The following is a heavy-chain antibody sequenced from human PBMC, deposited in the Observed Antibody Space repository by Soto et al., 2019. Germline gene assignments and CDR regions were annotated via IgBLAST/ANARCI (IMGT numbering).Heavy chain of an antibody. CDR3: AADTYYYDSSGFWFDP. D-gene: IGHD3-22*01. V-gene: IGHV1-58*01. J-gene: IGHJ5*02. CDR2: IVVGSGNT. Sequence: ASVKVSCKASGFNFTSSAVQWVRQARGQRLEWIGWIVVGSGNTNYAQKFQERVTITRDMSTSTAYMELSSLRSEDTAVYYCAADTYYYDSSGFWFDPWGQGTLVTVSS. CDR1: GFNFTSSA.